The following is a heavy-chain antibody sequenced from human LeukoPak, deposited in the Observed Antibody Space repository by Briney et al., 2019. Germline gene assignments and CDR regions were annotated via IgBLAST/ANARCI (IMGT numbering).Heavy chain of an antibody. CDR3: AREHSSGWY. CDR1: GFTFSSYS. J-gene: IGHJ4*02. Sequence: PGRSLRLSCAASGFTFSSYSMHWVRQAPGKGLEWVAVISYDGSNKYYADSVKGRFTISRDNSKNTLYLQMNSLRAEDTAVYYCAREHSSGWYWGQGTLVTVSS. CDR2: ISYDGSNK. D-gene: IGHD6-19*01. V-gene: IGHV3-30*04.